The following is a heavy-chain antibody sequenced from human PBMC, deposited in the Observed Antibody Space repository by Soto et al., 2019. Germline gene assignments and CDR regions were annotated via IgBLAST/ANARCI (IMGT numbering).Heavy chain of an antibody. V-gene: IGHV4-34*01. D-gene: IGHD3-22*01. CDR2: INHSGST. J-gene: IGHJ4*02. CDR3: ASSYYYDSSGYYDY. Sequence: KPSETLSLTFAVYGGSFSCYYWSWIRQPPGKGLEWIGEINHSGSTNYNPSLKSRVTISVDTSKNQFSLKLSSVTAADTAVYYCASSYYYDSSGYYDYWGQGTLVTVSS. CDR1: GGSFSCYY.